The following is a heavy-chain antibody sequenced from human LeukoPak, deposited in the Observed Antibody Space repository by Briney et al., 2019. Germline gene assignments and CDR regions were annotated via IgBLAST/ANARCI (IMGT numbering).Heavy chain of an antibody. J-gene: IGHJ4*02. V-gene: IGHV3-23*01. CDR2: IGGST. CDR1: GFTFRSYV. Sequence: GGSLRLSCAASGFTFRSYVMSWVRQAPGKGLEWVSAIGGSTYYAGSVKGRFTISRDNSKSTLYLQMNSLRAEDTAVYYCAKAEPGSYSVLDYWGQGTLVTVSS. D-gene: IGHD3-10*01. CDR3: AKAEPGSYSVLDY.